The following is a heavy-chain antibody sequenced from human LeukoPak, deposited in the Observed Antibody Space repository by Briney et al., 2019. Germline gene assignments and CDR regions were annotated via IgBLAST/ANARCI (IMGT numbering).Heavy chain of an antibody. CDR3: AREWDNWNDRGFDY. J-gene: IGHJ4*02. V-gene: IGHV4-59*01. CDR1: GGSISSYY. CDR2: IYYSGST. Sequence: PSETLSLTCTVSGGSISSYYWSWIRQPPGKGLEWIGDIYYSGSTNYNPSPKSRVTISVDTSKNQFSLKLSSVTAADTAVYYCAREWDNWNDRGFDYWGQGTLVTVSS. D-gene: IGHD1-20*01.